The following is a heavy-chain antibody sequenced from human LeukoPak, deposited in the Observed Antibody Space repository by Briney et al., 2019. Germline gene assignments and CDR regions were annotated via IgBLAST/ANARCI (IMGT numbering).Heavy chain of an antibody. Sequence: GASVKVSCKASGYTFNYYGITWVRQAPGQGLEWMRWVSAYSGNTNYAQKFQGRVTMTADTFTTTAYMELRSLRYDDAAVYYCARWNYYGSGRDYYYGMDVWGQGTTVTVSS. J-gene: IGHJ6*02. D-gene: IGHD3-10*01. CDR3: ARWNYYGSGRDYYYGMDV. V-gene: IGHV1-18*01. CDR1: GYTFNYYG. CDR2: VSAYSGNT.